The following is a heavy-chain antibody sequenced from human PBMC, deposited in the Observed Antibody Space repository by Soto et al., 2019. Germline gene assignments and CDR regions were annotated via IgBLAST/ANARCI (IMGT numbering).Heavy chain of an antibody. CDR1: GGSFSGYY. J-gene: IGHJ6*02. Sequence: QVQLQQWGAGLLKPSETLSLTCAVYGGSFSGYYWGWIRQPPGKGLEWIGEINHSGSTNYNPSLKSRVTISVDTSKNQFSLKLSSVTAADTAVYYCARLGGHYYYYGMDVWGQGTTVTVSS. CDR2: INHSGST. D-gene: IGHD3-3*01. CDR3: ARLGGHYYYYGMDV. V-gene: IGHV4-34*01.